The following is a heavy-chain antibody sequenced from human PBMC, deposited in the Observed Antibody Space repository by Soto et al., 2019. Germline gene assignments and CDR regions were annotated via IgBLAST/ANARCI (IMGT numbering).Heavy chain of an antibody. CDR1: EFIFSNFE. CDR3: VRQAKLTTVSANVGFYYGLDV. D-gene: IGHD4-4*01. Sequence: GGSLRLSCAASEFIFSNFEMSWVRQAPGKGLEWVSGITGSGTATYYADSVKGRFTTSRDNSNNRLLLQMNSLRAEDTATYYCVRQAKLTTVSANVGFYYGLDVWGQGATVTVS. J-gene: IGHJ6*02. CDR2: ITGSGTAT. V-gene: IGHV3-23*01.